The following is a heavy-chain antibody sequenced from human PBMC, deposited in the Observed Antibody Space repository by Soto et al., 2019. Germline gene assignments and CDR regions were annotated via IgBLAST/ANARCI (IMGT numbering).Heavy chain of an antibody. CDR1: GFSLSTSGVG. D-gene: IGHD1-1*01. J-gene: IGHJ6*02. V-gene: IGHV2-5*02. CDR3: AQTSPGDPLYYYYGMDV. CDR2: IYLDDDK. Sequence: QITLKESGPTLVKPTQTLTLTCTFSGFSLSTSGVGVVWIRQPPGQALEWLALIYLDDDKRYSPSLKSRLTIAKNTSKNQVVLTMTNMDRVDTATYYCAQTSPGDPLYYYYGMDVWGQGTTVTVSS.